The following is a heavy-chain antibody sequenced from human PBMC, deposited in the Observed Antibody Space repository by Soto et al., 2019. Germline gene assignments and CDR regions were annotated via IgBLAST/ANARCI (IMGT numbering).Heavy chain of an antibody. D-gene: IGHD2-15*01. CDR3: AKDFRYCSGGSCFVYYYYGMDV. V-gene: IGHV3-30*18. CDR2: ISYDGSNK. J-gene: IGHJ6*02. CDR1: GFTFSSYG. Sequence: QVQLVESGGGVVQPGRSLRLSCAASGFTFSSYGMHWVRQAPGKGLEWVAVISYDGSNKYYADSVKGRFTISRDNSKNXXYXQXTSLRGEDTAVYYCAKDFRYCSGGSCFVYYYYGMDVWGQGTTVTVSS.